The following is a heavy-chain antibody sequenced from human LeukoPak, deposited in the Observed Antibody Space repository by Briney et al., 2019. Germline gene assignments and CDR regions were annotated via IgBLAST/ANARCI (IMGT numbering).Heavy chain of an antibody. CDR3: ARDRSGGSGSSVSY. CDR1: GFTFSSYS. J-gene: IGHJ4*02. D-gene: IGHD3-10*01. CDR2: ISSSSSTI. Sequence: PGGSLRLSCAASGFTFSSYSMNWVRQAPGKGLEWVSYISSSSSTIYYADSVKGRFTISRDNAKNSLYLQMNSLRDEDTAVYYCARDRSGGSGSSVSYWGQGTLVTLSS. V-gene: IGHV3-48*02.